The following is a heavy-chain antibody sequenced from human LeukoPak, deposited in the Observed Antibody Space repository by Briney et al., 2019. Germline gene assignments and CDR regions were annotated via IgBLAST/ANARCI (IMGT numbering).Heavy chain of an antibody. CDR3: AREGRTAMVDDAFDI. Sequence: GGSLRLSCAASGFTFSSYAMHWVRQAPGKGLEWVAVISYDGSNKYYADSVKGRFTISRDNSKNTLYLQMNSLRAEDTAVYYCAREGRTAMVDDAFDIWGQGTMVTVSS. J-gene: IGHJ3*02. CDR1: GFTFSSYA. D-gene: IGHD5-18*01. V-gene: IGHV3-30-3*01. CDR2: ISYDGSNK.